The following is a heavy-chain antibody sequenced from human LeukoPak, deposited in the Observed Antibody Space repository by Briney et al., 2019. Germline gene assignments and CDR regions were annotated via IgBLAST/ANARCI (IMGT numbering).Heavy chain of an antibody. CDR3: ARVASGTYYVIDY. CDR2: ISHDGSKK. V-gene: IGHV3-30*04. J-gene: IGHJ4*02. Sequence: GGSLRLSCAASGFTLTSNAMHWVRQAPGKGLEWVAVISHDGSKKYHADSVKGRFTISRDASKNTLYLQMNSLGADDTAVYYCARVASGTYYVIDYWGQGTLVTVSS. D-gene: IGHD1-26*01. CDR1: GFTLTSNA.